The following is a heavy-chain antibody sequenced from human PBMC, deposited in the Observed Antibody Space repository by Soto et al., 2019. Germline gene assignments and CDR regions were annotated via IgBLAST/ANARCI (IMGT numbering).Heavy chain of an antibody. D-gene: IGHD2-15*01. J-gene: IGHJ5*02. CDR2: IKPNSGGT. CDR3: SRGIATGRLDP. Sequence: ASVKVYRKGFGYANTGYHRAWVSKTTEQGLEWMGWIKPNSGGTNYAQKFQDRVIITRDTSASTAYMDLSSLRSEDTAVYCCSRGIATGRLDPWGQGTLVTVSS. V-gene: IGHV1-2*02. CDR1: GYANTGYH.